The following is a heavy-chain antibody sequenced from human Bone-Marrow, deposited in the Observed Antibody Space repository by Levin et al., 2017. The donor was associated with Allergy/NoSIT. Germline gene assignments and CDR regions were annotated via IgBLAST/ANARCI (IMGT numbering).Heavy chain of an antibody. CDR2: IRRKAYGGTT. CDR3: TRAPHNYDILTGYYRQNGMDV. J-gene: IGHJ6*02. CDR1: GFNFGDYA. V-gene: IGHV3-49*03. D-gene: IGHD3-9*01. Sequence: SCKATGFNFGDYAMSWIRQAPGKGLEWIGFIRRKAYGGTTEYAASVKGRFTISRDDSKDIDYLQMNSLKIEDTAVYYCTRAPHNYDILTGYYRQNGMDVWGQGTTVTVSS.